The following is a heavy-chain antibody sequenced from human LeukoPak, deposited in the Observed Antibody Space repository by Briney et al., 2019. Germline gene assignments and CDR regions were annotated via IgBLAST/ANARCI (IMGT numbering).Heavy chain of an antibody. Sequence: VRQPAXKGLEGGGAIYTSASTNYTPSLTSRVPMSVDTSKTQFSLKLSSVTAADTAVYYCARGLAVALNTGDWFDPWGQGTLVTVSS. CDR3: ARGLAVALNTGDWFDP. CDR2: IYTSAST. V-gene: IGHV4-4*07. D-gene: IGHD3-3*02. J-gene: IGHJ5*02.